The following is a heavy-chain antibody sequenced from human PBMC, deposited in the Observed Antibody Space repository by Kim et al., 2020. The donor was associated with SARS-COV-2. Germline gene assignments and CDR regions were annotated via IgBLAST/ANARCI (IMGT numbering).Heavy chain of an antibody. Sequence: GGSLRLSCAASGSSFSTYGMHWVRQAPGKGLEWVAVISYDGSNKYYADSVKGRFTISRDNSKNTPYLQMNSLRAEDPAVYYCAKDPGSSSWKIDYWGQGT. CDR3: AKDPGSSSWKIDY. D-gene: IGHD6-13*01. CDR1: GSSFSTYG. CDR2: ISYDGSNK. J-gene: IGHJ4*02. V-gene: IGHV3-30*18.